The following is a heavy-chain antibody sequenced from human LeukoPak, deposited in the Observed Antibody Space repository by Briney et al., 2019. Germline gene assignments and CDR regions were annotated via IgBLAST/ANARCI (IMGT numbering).Heavy chain of an antibody. J-gene: IGHJ3*02. CDR1: GFTVSSNY. V-gene: IGHV3-53*04. D-gene: IGHD6-19*01. CDR2: IHSGGST. Sequence: GGSLRLSCAASGFTVSSNYMSWVRQAPGKGLEWVSVIHSGGSTYYADSVKGRFTISRHNSKNTLYLQMNSLRAEDTAVYYCASSSGWYGDAFDIWGQGTMVTVSS. CDR3: ASSSGWYGDAFDI.